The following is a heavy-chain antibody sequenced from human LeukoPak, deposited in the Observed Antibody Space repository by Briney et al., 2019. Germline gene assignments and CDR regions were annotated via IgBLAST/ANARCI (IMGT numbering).Heavy chain of an antibody. Sequence: SETLSLTCTVSGGSIIGSTYYWGWIRQPPAKGLEWIVRAFYSGDTYYKSSLKSRVTISVDTSKNQFSLKLGSVTAADTAVHYCGRLRGAMTTVTSNFDSWGQGTLVTVSS. CDR2: AFYSGDT. V-gene: IGHV4-39*01. CDR1: GGSIIGSTYY. J-gene: IGHJ4*02. CDR3: GRLRGAMTTVTSNFDS. D-gene: IGHD4-17*01.